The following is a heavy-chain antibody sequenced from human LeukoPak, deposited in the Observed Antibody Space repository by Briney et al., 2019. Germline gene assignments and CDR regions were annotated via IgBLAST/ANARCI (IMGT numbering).Heavy chain of an antibody. Sequence: GGSLRLSCAASGFTFSSYAMSWVRQAPGKGLEWVSAISGSGGSTYYADSVKGRFTISRDNSKNTLYLRMNSLRAEDTAVYYCAKEGGYYDSSGRPPTYWGQGTLVTVSS. CDR1: GFTFSSYA. CDR3: AKEGGYYDSSGRPPTY. CDR2: ISGSGGST. J-gene: IGHJ4*02. D-gene: IGHD3-22*01. V-gene: IGHV3-23*01.